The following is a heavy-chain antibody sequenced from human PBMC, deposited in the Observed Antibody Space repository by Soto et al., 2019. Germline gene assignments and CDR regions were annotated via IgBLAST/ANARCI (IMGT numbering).Heavy chain of an antibody. J-gene: IGHJ6*02. CDR1: GFTFSSYA. V-gene: IGHV3-23*01. Sequence: GGSLRLSCAASGFTFSSYAMSWVRQAPGKGLEWVSAISGSGGSTYYADSVKGRFTISRDNSKNTLYLQMNSLRAEDTAVYYCAKALFSSYYYYGMDVWGQGTTVTVSS. CDR2: ISGSGGST. D-gene: IGHD6-6*01. CDR3: AKALFSSYYYYGMDV.